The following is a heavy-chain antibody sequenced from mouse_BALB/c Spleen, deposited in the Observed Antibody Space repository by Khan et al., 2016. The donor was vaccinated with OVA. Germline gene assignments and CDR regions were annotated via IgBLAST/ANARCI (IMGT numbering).Heavy chain of an antibody. V-gene: IGHV2-6-7*01. J-gene: IGHJ3*01. Sequence: QVQLQQSGPGLVAPSQSLSITCTVSGFSLTDYGVNWVHQPPGKGLEWLGMIWGDGSTDYNSALKSRLSINKDNSKSQVFLKMNSLQTDDTARYFCARELRLGGFAYWGQGTLVTVSA. CDR1: GFSLTDYG. CDR3: ARELRLGGFAY. D-gene: IGHD1-2*01. CDR2: IWGDGST.